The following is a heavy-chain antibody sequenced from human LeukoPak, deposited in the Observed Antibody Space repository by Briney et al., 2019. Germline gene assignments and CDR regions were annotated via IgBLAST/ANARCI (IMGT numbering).Heavy chain of an antibody. Sequence: GGALRLSFAASGFTYSPYGMHGVGPAPGKGLEWVAVISYDGSNKYNADTVKGRFTISRDNSKNTLYLQMNSLRAEDTAVYYCAKPDTETDIVVVVAAPPPFDYWGQGTLVTVSS. CDR2: ISYDGSNK. CDR3: AKPDTETDIVVVVAAPPPFDY. CDR1: GFTYSPYG. D-gene: IGHD2-15*01. V-gene: IGHV3-30*18. J-gene: IGHJ4*02.